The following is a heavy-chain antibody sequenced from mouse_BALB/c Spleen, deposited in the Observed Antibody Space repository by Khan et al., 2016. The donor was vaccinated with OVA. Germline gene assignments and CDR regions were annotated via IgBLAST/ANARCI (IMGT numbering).Heavy chain of an antibody. CDR2: MIYSGNT. CDR1: GDSITSGY. D-gene: IGHD2-14*01. J-gene: IGHJ3*01. V-gene: IGHV3-8*02. CDR3: ARSTYRYAFAY. Sequence: LPLEESGPSLVKPSQTLSLTCSVTGDSITSGYWSWIRKFPGNKLEYMGYMIYSGNTYYNPSLKSRISITRHTSKNQYYLQLNSVTTEDTATYYCARSTYRYAFAYWGQGTLVTVSA.